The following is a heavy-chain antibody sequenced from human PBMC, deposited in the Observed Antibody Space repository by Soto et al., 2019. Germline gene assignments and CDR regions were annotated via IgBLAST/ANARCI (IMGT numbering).Heavy chain of an antibody. D-gene: IGHD2-15*01. V-gene: IGHV3-13*01. CDR3: ARGQEVGAHFFDS. Sequence: GGSLRLSCEASGVTFSAFDMHWVRQPTGKGLEWVSTIGTAGDTYYAVSVKGRFTISRDNAKNSLSLQMNGLRAGDTAVYFCARGQEVGAHFFDSWGQGTQVTVAS. CDR1: GVTFSAFD. CDR2: IGTAGDT. J-gene: IGHJ4*02.